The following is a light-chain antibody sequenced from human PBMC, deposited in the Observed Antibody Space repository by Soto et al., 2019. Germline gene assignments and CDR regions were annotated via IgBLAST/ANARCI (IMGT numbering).Light chain of an antibody. CDR1: QSFGTS. CDR3: QQGGS. V-gene: IGKV3-11*01. CDR2: DTF. Sequence: EIVLTQFPATLSLSPGEEATLSCRASQSFGTSLAWYQQRPAQAPRLLIYDTFKVAAGVPARFSGSGSGAAFTLTIIGLEPEAFAVYYCQQGGSFGGGTKVEIK. J-gene: IGKJ4*01.